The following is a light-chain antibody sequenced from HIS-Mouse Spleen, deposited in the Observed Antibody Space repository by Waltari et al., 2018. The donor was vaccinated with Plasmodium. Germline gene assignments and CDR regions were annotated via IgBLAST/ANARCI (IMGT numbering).Light chain of an antibody. CDR3: CSYAGSSTFVV. Sequence: QSALTQPASVSGSPGQSITISCTGTSSDVGSYTLVSWYQQHPGKAPKLMIYEGSKRPSGVSNRLSGSKSGNTVSLTISGLQAEDEADYYCCSYAGSSTFVVFGGGTKLTVL. CDR2: EGS. CDR1: SSDVGSYTL. J-gene: IGLJ2*01. V-gene: IGLV2-23*01.